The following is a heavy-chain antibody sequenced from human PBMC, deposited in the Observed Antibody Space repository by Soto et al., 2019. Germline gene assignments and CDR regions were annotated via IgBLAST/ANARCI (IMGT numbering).Heavy chain of an antibody. Sequence: SETLSLTCTVSGGSIRNGNYYWSWIRQLPGKGLEWIGNIYYIGTTSYNPSLKSRVIISIDTSKNQFSLELTSVLAADTAVYSCARGGTIWDYFDYWGQGALVTVSS. CDR2: IYYIGTT. CDR3: ARGGTIWDYFDY. CDR1: GGSIRNGNYY. V-gene: IGHV4-31*03. D-gene: IGHD1-1*01. J-gene: IGHJ4*02.